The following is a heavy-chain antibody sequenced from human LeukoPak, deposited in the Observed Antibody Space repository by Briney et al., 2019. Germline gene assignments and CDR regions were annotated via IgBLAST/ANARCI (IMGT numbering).Heavy chain of an antibody. CDR3: ARGRNQGQYYDYVWGSYRLFDY. J-gene: IGHJ4*02. CDR1: GGAFSGDY. CDR2: INHSGST. Sequence: SETLSLTCAVYGGAFSGDYWSWVRQPPGKGVEGMGEINHSGSTNYNPSLTSRVTISVDTSKNQFSLTLSSVTAADTAVYYCARGRNQGQYYDYVWGSYRLFDYWGQGTLVTVSS. V-gene: IGHV4-34*01. D-gene: IGHD3-16*02.